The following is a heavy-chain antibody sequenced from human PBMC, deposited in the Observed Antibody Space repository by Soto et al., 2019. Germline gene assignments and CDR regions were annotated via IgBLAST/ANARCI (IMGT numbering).Heavy chain of an antibody. J-gene: IGHJ3*02. D-gene: IGHD1-26*01. CDR2: ISGSGGST. Sequence: GGSLRLSCAASGFTFSSYAMSWVRQAPGKGLEWVSAISGSGGSTYYADSVKGRFTISRDNSKNTLYLQMNSLRAEDTAVYYCAKVSPPMGGGATTPPDAFDIGGKGTMVTVSS. CDR3: AKVSPPMGGGATTPPDAFDI. V-gene: IGHV3-23*01. CDR1: GFTFSSYA.